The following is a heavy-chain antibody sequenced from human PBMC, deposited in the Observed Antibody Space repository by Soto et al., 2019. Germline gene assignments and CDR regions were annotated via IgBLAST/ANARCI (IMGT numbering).Heavy chain of an antibody. CDR3: AKDWTWFGEFIEQDYYYGMDV. CDR1: GFTFSSYG. J-gene: IGHJ6*02. Sequence: QVQLVESGGGVVQPGRSLRLSCAASGFTFSSYGMHWVRQAPGKGLEWVAVISYDGSNKYYADSVKGRFTISRDNSKNTLYLQMNSLRAEDTAVHYCAKDWTWFGEFIEQDYYYGMDVWGQGTTVTVSS. CDR2: ISYDGSNK. V-gene: IGHV3-30*18. D-gene: IGHD3-10*01.